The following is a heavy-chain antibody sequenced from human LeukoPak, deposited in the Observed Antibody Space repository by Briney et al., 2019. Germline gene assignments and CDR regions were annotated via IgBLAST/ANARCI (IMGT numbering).Heavy chain of an antibody. CDR2: IYHSGST. Sequence: PSETLSLTCTVSGGSISTYYWSWIRQPPGKGLEWIGSIYHSGSTYYNPSLKSRVTISVDTSKNQFSLKLSSVTAADTAVYYCASMGASSGWSLLDYWGQGTLVTVSS. J-gene: IGHJ4*02. CDR3: ASMGASSGWSLLDY. V-gene: IGHV4-59*08. D-gene: IGHD6-19*01. CDR1: GGSISTYY.